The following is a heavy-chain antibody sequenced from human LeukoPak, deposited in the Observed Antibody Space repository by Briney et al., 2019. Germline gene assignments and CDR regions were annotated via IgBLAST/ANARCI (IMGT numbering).Heavy chain of an antibody. Sequence: ASVKVSCKASGYTFTGYYMHWVRQARGQGLEWMGWINPNSGGTNYAQKFHGRVTMTRDTSISTAYMELSRLRSDDTAVYYCARGSGYVWYAAFDLWGQGTMVTVSS. V-gene: IGHV1-2*02. CDR1: GYTFTGYY. CDR2: INPNSGGT. D-gene: IGHD3-22*01. CDR3: ARGSGYVWYAAFDL. J-gene: IGHJ3*01.